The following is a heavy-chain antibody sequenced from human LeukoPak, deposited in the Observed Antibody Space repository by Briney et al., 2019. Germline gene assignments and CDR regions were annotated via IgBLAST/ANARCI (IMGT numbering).Heavy chain of an antibody. CDR1: GFTFGSYT. CDR2: ISGDGSAT. CDR3: ARGYSSGWDFDY. Sequence: PGGSLRLSCAASGFTFGSYTMTWVRQAPGKGLEYVSSISGDGSATHYADSVKGRFTISRDNSKSTVYLQMNSLRDEDTAVYYCARGYSSGWDFDYWGQGTLVTVSS. V-gene: IGHV3-23*01. D-gene: IGHD6-19*01. J-gene: IGHJ4*02.